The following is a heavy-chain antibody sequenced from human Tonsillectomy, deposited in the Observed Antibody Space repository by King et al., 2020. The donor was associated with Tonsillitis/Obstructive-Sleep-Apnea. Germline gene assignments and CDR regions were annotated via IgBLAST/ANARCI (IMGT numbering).Heavy chain of an antibody. D-gene: IGHD3-3*02. CDR2: INNDGGYT. CDR3: VKSLSQGLAPHDC. Sequence: VQLVESGGGLVQPGGSLRLSWSASGFTFSSYSMDWGRQAPGKGLEYVSGINNDGGYTPSGDSGKGRFSISRDNSKNTLYLQMNSLRVEETALYYCVKSLSQGLAPHDCWGRGILVTVSP. CDR1: GFTFSSYS. V-gene: IGHV3-64D*06. J-gene: IGHJ4*02.